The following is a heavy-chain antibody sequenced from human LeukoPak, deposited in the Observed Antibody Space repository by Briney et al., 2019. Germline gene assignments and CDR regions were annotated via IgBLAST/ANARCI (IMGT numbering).Heavy chain of an antibody. CDR1: GGTFSSYT. Sequence: AASVKVSCKASGGTFSSYTISWVRQAPGQGLEWMGGIIPIFGTANYAQKFQGRVTITADESTSTAYMELSSLRSEDTAVYYCARSTDCSGGSCYSPYFQHWGQGTLVTVSS. J-gene: IGHJ1*01. D-gene: IGHD2-15*01. CDR3: ARSTDCSGGSCYSPYFQH. V-gene: IGHV1-69*01. CDR2: IIPIFGTA.